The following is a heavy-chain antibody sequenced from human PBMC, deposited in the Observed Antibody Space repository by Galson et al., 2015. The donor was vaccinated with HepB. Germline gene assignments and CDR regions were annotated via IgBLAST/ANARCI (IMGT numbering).Heavy chain of an antibody. J-gene: IGHJ4*02. Sequence: SLRLSCAASGFSFNDHSMDWVRQASGRGLEWVGRSRNKASGYGTAYAASVKGRFTVSRDDSKNSVFLQMNRLRSEDTAVYYCARPEVTTVVTDFDSWGQGTLVTVSP. D-gene: IGHD4-23*01. CDR2: SRNKASGYGT. V-gene: IGHV3-72*01. CDR1: GFSFNDHS. CDR3: ARPEVTTVVTDFDS.